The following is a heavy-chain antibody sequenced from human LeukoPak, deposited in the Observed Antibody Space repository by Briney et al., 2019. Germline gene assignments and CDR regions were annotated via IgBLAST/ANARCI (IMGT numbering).Heavy chain of an antibody. Sequence: PGGSLRLSCSASGFTFSKNAMHWVRQAPGKGLEYVSAITNNGGTTYYADSVKGRFTISRDNSKNTLFLQMSSLRAEDTAVYYCVKAYNWNVYSGGDYWGQGTLVTVSS. CDR3: VKAYNWNVYSGGDY. CDR2: ITNNGGTT. V-gene: IGHV3-64D*06. CDR1: GFTFSKNA. D-gene: IGHD1-1*01. J-gene: IGHJ4*02.